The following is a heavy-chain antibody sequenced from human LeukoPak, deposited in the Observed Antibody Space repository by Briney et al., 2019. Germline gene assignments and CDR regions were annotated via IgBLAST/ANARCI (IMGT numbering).Heavy chain of an antibody. CDR3: AAGRRLGELFFDY. D-gene: IGHD3-10*01. J-gene: IGHJ4*02. CDR1: EGTFGAYS. CDR2: INPIFNIL. Sequence: EASVKVSCKASEGTFGAYSIDWVRQAPGQGLDWVGGINPIFNILHYAQNFQGRVTITADESTNTAYLELDSLKHDDTAVYYCAAGRRLGELFFDYWGPGTLVTVSS. V-gene: IGHV1-69*13.